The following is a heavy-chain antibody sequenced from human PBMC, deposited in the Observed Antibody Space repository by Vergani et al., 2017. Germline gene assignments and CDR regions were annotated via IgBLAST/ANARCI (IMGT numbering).Heavy chain of an antibody. J-gene: IGHJ6*03. V-gene: IGHV1-69*01. CDR2: IIPIFGTA. Sequence: QVQLVQSGAEVKKPGSSVKVSCKASGGTFSSYAIAWVRQAPGQGLEWMGGIIPIFGTANYAQKFQGRVTITADESTSTAYMELSSLRSEDTAVYYCARCPLYYDFWSGYQAYYSYMDVWGKEATVTVAS. CDR3: ARCPLYYDFWSGYQAYYSYMDV. CDR1: GGTFSSYA. D-gene: IGHD3-3*01.